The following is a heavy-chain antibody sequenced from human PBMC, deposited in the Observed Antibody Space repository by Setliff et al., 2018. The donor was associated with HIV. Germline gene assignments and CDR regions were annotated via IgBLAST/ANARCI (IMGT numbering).Heavy chain of an antibody. V-gene: IGHV4-30-4*08. D-gene: IGHD3-22*01. J-gene: IGHJ4*02. CDR3: ARDGDDSSGYYLGY. CDR1: GGSISSGDYY. CDR2: IYYSGST. Sequence: LTCTVSGGSISSGDYYWSWIRQPPGKGLEWIGYIYYSGSTYYNPSLKSRVTISVDTSKNQFSLKLSSVTAADTAVYYCARDGDDSSGYYLGYWGQGTLVTVSS.